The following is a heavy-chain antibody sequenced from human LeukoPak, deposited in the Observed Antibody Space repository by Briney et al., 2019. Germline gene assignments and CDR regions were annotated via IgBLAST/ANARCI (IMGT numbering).Heavy chain of an antibody. J-gene: IGHJ5*02. D-gene: IGHD2-2*01. CDR2: IYTSGGT. Sequence: QRAGNDQKKIGRIYTSGGTNYNPSLKSRVTMSVDTSKNQFSLRLTSVTAADTALYYCARNKYCDSTSCSNWIDPWGQGTLVTVSS. V-gene: IGHV4-4*07. CDR3: ARNKYCDSTSCSNWIDP.